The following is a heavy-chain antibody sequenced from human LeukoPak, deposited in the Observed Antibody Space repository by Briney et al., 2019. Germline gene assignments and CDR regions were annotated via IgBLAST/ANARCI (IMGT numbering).Heavy chain of an antibody. J-gene: IGHJ6*03. CDR2: INPNSGGT. D-gene: IGHD6-13*01. CDR3: ARDPRGSSSWNYYYMDV. CDR1: GYTFTGYY. Sequence: GASVKVSCKASGYTFTGYYMHWVRQAPGQGLEWMGWINPNSGGTNYAQKFQGRVTMTRDTSISTAYMELSRLRSDDTAVYYCARDPRGSSSWNYYYMDVWGKGTTVTVSS. V-gene: IGHV1-2*02.